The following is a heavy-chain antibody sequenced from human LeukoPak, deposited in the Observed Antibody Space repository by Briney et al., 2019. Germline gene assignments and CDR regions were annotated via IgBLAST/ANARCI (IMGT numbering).Heavy chain of an antibody. CDR3: AREYCSGGTCYQALDY. D-gene: IGHD2-15*01. J-gene: IGHJ4*02. V-gene: IGHV1-2*02. CDR2: INPNNGGT. Sequence: GSVKVSCKASGHTFTDYYMHWVRQAPGQGLEWMGWINPNNGGTNYAQKFQARVTMTRDTSISTAYMEVSSLRSDDTAVYYCAREYCSGGTCYQALDYWGQGTLATVSS. CDR1: GHTFTDYY.